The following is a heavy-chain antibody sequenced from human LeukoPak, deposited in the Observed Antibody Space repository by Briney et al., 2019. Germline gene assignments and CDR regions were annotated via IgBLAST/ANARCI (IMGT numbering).Heavy chain of an antibody. J-gene: IGHJ6*03. CDR3: AKGGYCSNPTYYMDV. CDR2: IWYGGSNK. CDR1: GFTFSSYG. D-gene: IGHD4-11*01. V-gene: IGHV3-30*02. Sequence: GGSLRLSCAASGFTFSSYGMHWVRQAPGKGLEWVAVIWYGGSNKYYADSVKGRFTISRDNSKNTLYLQMNSLRAEDTAVYYCAKGGYCSNPTYYMDVWGKGTTVTVSS.